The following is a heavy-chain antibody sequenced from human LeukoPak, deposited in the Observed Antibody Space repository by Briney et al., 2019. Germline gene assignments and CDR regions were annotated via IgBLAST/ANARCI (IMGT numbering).Heavy chain of an antibody. D-gene: IGHD3-9*01. V-gene: IGHV4-30-4*08. CDR2: IYYSGST. Sequence: LRLSCAASGFTFSSYAMSWVRQAPGKGLEWIGYIYYSGSTYYNPSLKSRVTISVDTSKNQFSLKLSSVTAADTAVYYCARGPVLRYFDWLLSFDYWGQGTLVTVSS. CDR1: GFTFSSYA. J-gene: IGHJ4*02. CDR3: ARGPVLRYFDWLLSFDY.